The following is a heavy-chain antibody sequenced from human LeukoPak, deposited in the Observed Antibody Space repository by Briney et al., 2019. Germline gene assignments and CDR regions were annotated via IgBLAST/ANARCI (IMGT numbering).Heavy chain of an antibody. CDR1: GGTFSSYA. Sequence: ASVKVSCKASGGTFSSYAISWVRQAPGQGLEWMGRIIPILGIANYAQKFQGRVTITADKSTSTAYMELSSLRSEDTAVYYCARDRQGTMVRGVXTLXLNYWGQGTLVTVS. CDR2: IIPILGIA. J-gene: IGHJ4*02. D-gene: IGHD3-10*01. V-gene: IGHV1-69*04. CDR3: ARDRQGTMVRGVXTLXLNY.